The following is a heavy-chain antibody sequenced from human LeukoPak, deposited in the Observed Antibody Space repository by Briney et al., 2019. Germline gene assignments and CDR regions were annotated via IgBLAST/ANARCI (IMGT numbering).Heavy chain of an antibody. Sequence: SQTLSLTCAISGDSVSSNSAAWTWIRQSPWRGLEWLGRTYYRSTWYYEYSVSVESRITINPETSKNQFSLQVNSVSPEDTAVYYCAREELGFDHWGQGTLVTVSS. CDR1: GDSVSSNSAA. V-gene: IGHV6-1*01. CDR2: TYYRSTWYY. J-gene: IGHJ4*02. CDR3: AREELGFDH. D-gene: IGHD3-16*01.